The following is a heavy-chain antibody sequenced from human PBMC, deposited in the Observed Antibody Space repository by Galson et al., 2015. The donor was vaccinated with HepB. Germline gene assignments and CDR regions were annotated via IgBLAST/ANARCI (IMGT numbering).Heavy chain of an antibody. CDR1: GYTFTTYW. CDR3: ARQYNAYDY. D-gene: IGHD5-12*01. V-gene: IGHV5-51*03. Sequence: SGAEVKKPGESLKISCKGSGYTFTTYWIGWVRPMPGKGLEWMGILYPSDSDTRYSPSFQGQVTISADKSVSTAYLQWSSLKASDTAMYYCARQYNAYDYWGQGTLVTVSS. J-gene: IGHJ4*02. CDR2: LYPSDSDT.